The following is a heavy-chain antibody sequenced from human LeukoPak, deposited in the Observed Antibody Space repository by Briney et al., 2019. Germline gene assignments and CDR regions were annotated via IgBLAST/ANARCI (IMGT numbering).Heavy chain of an antibody. CDR2: MNPNSGNT. V-gene: IGHV1-8*01. J-gene: IGHJ3*02. Sequence: ASVKVSCKASGYTFTSYDINWVRQATGQGLEWMGWMNPNSGNTGYAQKFQGRVTMTRNTSISTAYMELSSLRSEDTAVYYCAADPDSRWAFDIWGQGTMVTVSS. CDR1: GYTFTSYD. CDR3: AADPDSRWAFDI. D-gene: IGHD4-23*01.